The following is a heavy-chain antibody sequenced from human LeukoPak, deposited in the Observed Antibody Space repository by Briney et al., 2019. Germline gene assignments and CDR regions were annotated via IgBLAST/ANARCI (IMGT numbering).Heavy chain of an antibody. CDR3: ASGYCSSTSCYPDY. CDR1: GYTFTSYG. D-gene: IGHD2-2*01. Sequence: ASVKVSCKASGYTFTSYGISWVRQAPGQGLEWMGWISAYNGNTNYAQKLQGRVTMTTDTSTSTAYMELRSLRSDGTAVYYCASGYCSSTSCYPDYWGQGTLVTVSS. V-gene: IGHV1-18*01. CDR2: ISAYNGNT. J-gene: IGHJ4*02.